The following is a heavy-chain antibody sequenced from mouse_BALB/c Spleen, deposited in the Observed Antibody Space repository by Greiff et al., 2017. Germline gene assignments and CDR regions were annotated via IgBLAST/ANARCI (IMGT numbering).Heavy chain of an antibody. Sequence: EVQVVESGGGLVQPGGSRKLSCAASGFTFSSFGMHWVRQAPEKGLEWVAYISSGSSTIYYADTVKGRFTISRDNPKNTLFLQMTSLRSEDTAMYYCARSGGNYYFDYLGQGTTLTVSS. CDR1: GFTFSSFG. CDR2: ISSGSSTI. CDR3: ARSGGNYYFDY. D-gene: IGHD2-1*01. J-gene: IGHJ2*01. V-gene: IGHV5-17*02.